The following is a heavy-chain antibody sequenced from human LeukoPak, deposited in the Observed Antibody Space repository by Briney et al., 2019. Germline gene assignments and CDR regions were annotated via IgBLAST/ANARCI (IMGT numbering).Heavy chain of an antibody. V-gene: IGHV4-38-2*02. CDR2: IYHSGST. CDR3: ARVHRDNYDILPGQYYFDY. CDR1: GYSISSGYY. J-gene: IGHJ4*02. Sequence: SETLSLTCTVSGYSISSGYYWGWIRQPPGKGLEWIGSIYHSGSTYYNPSLKSRVTMSVDTSKNQFSLKLSSVTAADTAVYYCARVHRDNYDILPGQYYFDYWGQGTLVTVSS. D-gene: IGHD3-9*01.